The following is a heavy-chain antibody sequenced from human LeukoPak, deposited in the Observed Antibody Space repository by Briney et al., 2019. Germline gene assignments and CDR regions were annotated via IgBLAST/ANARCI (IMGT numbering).Heavy chain of an antibody. CDR2: LWNDGSNK. Sequence: GGSLRLSCAASGFTFSSYGMHWVRQAPGKGLEWVAGLWNDGSNKYYADSVKGRFTISRDNAKNSLYLQMNSLRAEDTGVYYCASRQWLVRGFDYWGQGTLVTVSS. V-gene: IGHV3-33*03. CDR1: GFTFSSYG. J-gene: IGHJ4*02. D-gene: IGHD6-19*01. CDR3: ASRQWLVRGFDY.